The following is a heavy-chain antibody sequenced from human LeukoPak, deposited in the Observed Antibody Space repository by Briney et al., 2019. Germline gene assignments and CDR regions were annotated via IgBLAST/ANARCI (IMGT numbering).Heavy chain of an antibody. V-gene: IGHV4-61*01. CDR2: IYYSGST. J-gene: IGHJ4*02. CDR3: ARARDGYIFDY. CDR1: GGSIRSSYYY. Sequence: SETLSLTCTVSGGSIRSSYYYWSWIRQPPGKGLEWIGYIYYSGSTNYNPSLKSRVTISVDTSKNQFSLKLSSVTAADTAVYYCARARDGYIFDYWGQGTLVTVSS. D-gene: IGHD5-24*01.